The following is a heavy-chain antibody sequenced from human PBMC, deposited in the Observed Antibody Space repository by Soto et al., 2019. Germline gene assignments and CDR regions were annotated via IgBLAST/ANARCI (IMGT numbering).Heavy chain of an antibody. J-gene: IGHJ6*02. Sequence: SETLSLTCAVYGGSFSGYYWSWIRQPPGKGLEWIGYIYYSGSTNYNPSLKSRVTISVDTSKNQFSLKLSSVTAADTAVYYCATGIAAAGHYYYYGMDVWGQGTTVTVSS. CDR3: ATGIAAAGHYYYYGMDV. D-gene: IGHD6-13*01. V-gene: IGHV4-59*01. CDR2: IYYSGST. CDR1: GGSFSGYY.